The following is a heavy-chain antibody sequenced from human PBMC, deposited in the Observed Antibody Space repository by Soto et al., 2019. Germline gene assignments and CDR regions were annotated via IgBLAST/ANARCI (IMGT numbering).Heavy chain of an antibody. Sequence: GESLKISCKGSGYSFTSYWISWVRQMPGKGLEWMGRIDPSDSYTNYSPSFQGHVTISADKSISTAYLQWSSLKASDTAMYYCATQPTTVDAFDIWGQGTMVTVSS. D-gene: IGHD4-17*01. CDR1: GYSFTSYW. J-gene: IGHJ3*02. CDR2: IDPSDSYT. CDR3: ATQPTTVDAFDI. V-gene: IGHV5-10-1*01.